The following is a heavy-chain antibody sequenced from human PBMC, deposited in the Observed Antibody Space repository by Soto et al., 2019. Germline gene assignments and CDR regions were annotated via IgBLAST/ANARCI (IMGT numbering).Heavy chain of an antibody. J-gene: IGHJ4*02. Sequence: QLQLQESGPGLVKPSETLSLTCTVSGGSISSSSYYWGWIRQPPGKGLEWIGSIYYSGSTYYNPSRKSRVTISVDTSKNQFSLKLSSVTAADTAVYYCARHSRMTTVTTRVRGGFDYWGQGTLVTVSS. CDR2: IYYSGST. V-gene: IGHV4-39*01. CDR3: ARHSRMTTVTTRVRGGFDY. D-gene: IGHD4-17*01. CDR1: GGSISSSSYY.